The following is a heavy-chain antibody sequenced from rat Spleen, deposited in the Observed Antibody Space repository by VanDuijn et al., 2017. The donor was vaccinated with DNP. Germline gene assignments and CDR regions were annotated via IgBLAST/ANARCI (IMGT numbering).Heavy chain of an antibody. CDR2: ISSGGNT. Sequence: QVQLKESGPGLVQPSETLSLTCTVSGFSLTSYTVSWVRQPPGKGLEWIAAISSGGNTYYNSALISRLTISRDTSKSQVFLGMNSLQTEETAMYFCTREREPKNNPYYFDFWGQGVMVTVSS. CDR3: TREREPKNNPYYFDF. J-gene: IGHJ2*01. CDR1: GFSLTSYT. V-gene: IGHV2-6*01. D-gene: IGHD1-10*01.